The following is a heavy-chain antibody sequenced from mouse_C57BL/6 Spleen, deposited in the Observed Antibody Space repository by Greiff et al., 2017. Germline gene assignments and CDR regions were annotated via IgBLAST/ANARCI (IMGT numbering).Heavy chain of an antibody. V-gene: IGHV7-3*01. D-gene: IGHD1-1*01. CDR3: ARTTTVVAPYFDD. J-gene: IGHJ2*01. CDR2: IRNKANGYTT. CDR1: GFTFTDYY. Sequence: EVMLVESGGGLVQPGGSLSLSCAASGFTFTDYYMSWVRQPPGKALEWLGFIRNKANGYTTEYSASVKGRFTISRDNSQSILYLQMNALRAEDSASYYCARTTTVVAPYFDDWGQGTTLTVAS.